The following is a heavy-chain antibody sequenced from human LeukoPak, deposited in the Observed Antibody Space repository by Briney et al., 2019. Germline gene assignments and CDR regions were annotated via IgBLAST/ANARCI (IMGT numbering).Heavy chain of an antibody. Sequence: ASVKVSCKASGYTFTSFGISWVRQAPGQGLEWMGWISPDDGNTNYAEDFQGRVTMTTDTSTTTAYMELRSLQSDDTAVYYCARDEVAPVTNYYYYYMDVWGKGTTVTVSS. CDR1: GYTFTSFG. V-gene: IGHV1-18*01. J-gene: IGHJ6*03. D-gene: IGHD4-11*01. CDR3: ARDEVAPVTNYYYYYMDV. CDR2: ISPDDGNT.